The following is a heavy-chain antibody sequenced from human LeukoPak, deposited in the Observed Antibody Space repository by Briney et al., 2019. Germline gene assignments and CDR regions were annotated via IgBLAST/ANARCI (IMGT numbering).Heavy chain of an antibody. CDR2: IIPIFATA. J-gene: IGHJ3*02. Sequence: SVKVSCKASGATFSNYVINWVRQAPGQGLEWMGGIIPIFATADYAQKFQGRVTITADESTSTAYMELSSLRSEDTAVYYCAVGVRGSGSYQIWGHAFDIWGQGTMVTVSS. CDR3: AVGVRGSGSYQIWGHAFDI. V-gene: IGHV1-69*01. D-gene: IGHD3-10*01. CDR1: GATFSNYV.